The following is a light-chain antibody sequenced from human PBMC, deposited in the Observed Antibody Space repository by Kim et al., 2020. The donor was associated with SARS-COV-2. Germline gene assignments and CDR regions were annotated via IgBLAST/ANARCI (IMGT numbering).Light chain of an antibody. J-gene: IGLJ3*02. V-gene: IGLV2-14*03. CDR2: DVT. Sequence: HYVSWYQQPPGKAPKPIIHDVTKRPSGVSTRFSGSKSGNTASLTISGLQDEDEADYYCSSNTSSSTWVFGGGTKVTVL. CDR1: HY. CDR3: SSNTSSSTWV.